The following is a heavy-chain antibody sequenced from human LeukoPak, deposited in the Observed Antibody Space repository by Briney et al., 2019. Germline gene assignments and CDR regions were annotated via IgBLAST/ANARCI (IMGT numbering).Heavy chain of an antibody. J-gene: IGHJ4*02. V-gene: IGHV3-23*01. D-gene: IGHD3-10*01. CDR3: AKASMVRGVISLWDY. Sequence: GGSLRLSCAASGFTFSSYAMSWVRQAPGQGLEWVSAISGSGGSTYYADSVKGRFTISRDNSKNTLYLQMNSLRAEDTAVYYCAKASMVRGVISLWDYWGQGTLVTVSS. CDR2: ISGSGGST. CDR1: GFTFSSYA.